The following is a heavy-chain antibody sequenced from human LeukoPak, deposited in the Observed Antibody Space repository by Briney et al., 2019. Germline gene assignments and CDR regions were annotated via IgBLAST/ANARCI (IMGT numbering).Heavy chain of an antibody. CDR3: AKDPRITKNYYYYYYMDV. V-gene: IGHV3-23*01. CDR2: ISGSGAST. CDR1: GFTFSNYA. D-gene: IGHD3-10*01. J-gene: IGHJ6*03. Sequence: GGSLRLSCAASGFTFSNYAMSWVRQAPGQRLKRVSAISGSGASTDYVYARKGRFTIPRDYSNKTVNRQMNSLRVEDTALYYCAKDPRITKNYYYYYYMDVWGKGTTVTVSS.